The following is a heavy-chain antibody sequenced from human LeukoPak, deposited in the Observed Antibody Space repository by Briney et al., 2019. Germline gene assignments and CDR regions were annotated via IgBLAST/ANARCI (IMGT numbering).Heavy chain of an antibody. D-gene: IGHD2-15*01. J-gene: IGHJ4*02. V-gene: IGHV1-2*02. CDR1: GYTFTGYY. CDR2: INPNSGGT. CDR3: ARDLGYCSGGSC. Sequence: ASVKVSCKASGYTFTGYYMHWVRQAPGQGLEWMGWINPNSGGTNYAQKFQGRVTMTRDTSISTAYMELSGLRSDDTAVYYCARDLGYCSGGSCWGQGTLVTVSS.